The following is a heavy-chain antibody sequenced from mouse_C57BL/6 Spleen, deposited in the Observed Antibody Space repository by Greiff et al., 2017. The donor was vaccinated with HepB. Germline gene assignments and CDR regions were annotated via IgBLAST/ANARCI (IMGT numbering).Heavy chain of an antibody. Sequence: QVTLKVCGPGILQSSQTLSLTCSFSGFSLSTSGMGVSWIRQPSGKGLEWLAHIYWDDDKRYNPSLKSRLTISKDTSRNQVFLTITSVDTAETAKYYCALSPPDDSYAMDYWGQGTSVTVSS. D-gene: IGHD2-4*01. CDR2: IYWDDDK. V-gene: IGHV8-12*01. CDR1: GFSLSTSGMG. CDR3: ALSPPDDSYAMDY. J-gene: IGHJ4*01.